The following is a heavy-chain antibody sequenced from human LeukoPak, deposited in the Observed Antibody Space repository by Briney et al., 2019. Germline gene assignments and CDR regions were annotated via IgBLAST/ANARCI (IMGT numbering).Heavy chain of an antibody. CDR2: IYSGGAT. D-gene: IGHD3-10*01. V-gene: IGHV3-53*01. J-gene: IGHJ4*02. CDR1: GFTVSNNY. CDR3: ARDYYGSGSFQYDS. Sequence: GGSLRLSCAASGFTVSNNYMNWVRRAPGKGLEWVSIIYSGGATYYADSVKGRFTISRDNSKNTVYLQMNSLRAEDTAVYYCARDYYGSGSFQYDSWGQGTLVTVSS.